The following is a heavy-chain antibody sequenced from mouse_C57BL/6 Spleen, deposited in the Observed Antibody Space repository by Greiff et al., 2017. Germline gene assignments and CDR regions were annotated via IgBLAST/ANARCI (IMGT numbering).Heavy chain of an antibody. D-gene: IGHD1-1*01. V-gene: IGHV1-64*01. CDR2: IHPNSGST. J-gene: IGHJ1*03. CDR1: GYTFTSYW. CDR3: AKPPYYDGICYYWYFDV. Sequence: VQLQQPGAELVKPGASVKLSCKASGYTFTSYWMHWVKQRPGQGLEWIGMIHPNSGSTNYNEKFKSKATLTVDKSSSTAYMQLSSLTSEDSAVYYCAKPPYYDGICYYWYFDVWGTGTTVTVSS.